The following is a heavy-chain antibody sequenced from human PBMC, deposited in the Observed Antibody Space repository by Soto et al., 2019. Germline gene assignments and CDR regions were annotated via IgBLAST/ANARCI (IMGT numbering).Heavy chain of an antibody. D-gene: IGHD6-13*01. CDR1: GGSFSGYY. Sequence: SETLSLTCAVYGGSFSGYYWSWIRQPPGKGLEWIGEINHSGSTNYNPSLKSRVTISVDTSKNQFSLKLSSVTAADTAVYYCARGVAGEQLRGWFDPWGQGTLVTVSS. J-gene: IGHJ5*02. CDR3: ARGVAGEQLRGWFDP. V-gene: IGHV4-34*01. CDR2: INHSGST.